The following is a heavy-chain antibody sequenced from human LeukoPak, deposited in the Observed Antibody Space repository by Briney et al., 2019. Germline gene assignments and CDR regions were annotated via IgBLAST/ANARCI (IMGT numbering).Heavy chain of an antibody. CDR3: ARGDKQQLVPDAFDI. J-gene: IGHJ3*02. CDR2: IWYDGSNK. Sequence: PGRSLRLSCAASGFTFSSYGMHWVRQAPGKGLEWVAVIWYDGSNKYYADSVKGRFTISRDNSKNTLYLQMNSLRAEDTAVYYCARGDKQQLVPDAFDIWGQGTTVTVSS. V-gene: IGHV3-33*01. D-gene: IGHD6-13*01. CDR1: GFTFSSYG.